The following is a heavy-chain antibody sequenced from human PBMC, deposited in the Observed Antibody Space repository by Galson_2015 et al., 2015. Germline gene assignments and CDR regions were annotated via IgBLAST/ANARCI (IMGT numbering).Heavy chain of an antibody. CDR3: ARRPFYGDYFDY. CDR1: GFSLSTNGVG. V-gene: IGHV2-5*02. J-gene: IGHJ4*02. D-gene: IGHD4-17*01. Sequence: PALVKPTQTLTLTCTFSGFSLSTNGVGVGWIRQPPRKALEWLALIYWDDGKRYSPSLKSRLTITKDTSKNQVVLTMTNMDPVDTATYYCARRPFYGDYFDYWGQGTLVTVSS. CDR2: IYWDDGK.